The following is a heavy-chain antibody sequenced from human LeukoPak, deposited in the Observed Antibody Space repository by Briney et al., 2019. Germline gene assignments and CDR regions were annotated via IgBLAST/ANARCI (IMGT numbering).Heavy chain of an antibody. CDR1: GGTFSSYA. J-gene: IGHJ5*02. D-gene: IGHD3-9*01. CDR2: IIPIFGTA. Sequence: GSSVKVSCKASGGTFSSYAISWVRQAPGQGLEWMGGIIPIFGTANYAQKFQGRVTITTDESTSTAYMELSSLRSEDTAVYYCARGFGDILTGYAKYNWFDPWGQGTLVTVSS. CDR3: ARGFGDILTGYAKYNWFDP. V-gene: IGHV1-69*05.